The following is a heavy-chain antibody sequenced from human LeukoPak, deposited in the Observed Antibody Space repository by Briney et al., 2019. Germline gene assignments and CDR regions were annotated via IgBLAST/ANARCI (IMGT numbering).Heavy chain of an antibody. CDR2: MYYSGRT. J-gene: IGHJ2*01. CDR1: GGSISPYY. CDR3: ARSSGYYWYFDL. V-gene: IGHV4-59*01. D-gene: IGHD3-22*01. Sequence: PSETLSLTCTVSGGSISPYYWSWIRQPPGKGLEWFGDMYYSGRTNYNPSLKSRVTISVGTSKNQFSLKLSSVTAADTAVYYCARSSGYYWYFDLWGRGTLVTVSS.